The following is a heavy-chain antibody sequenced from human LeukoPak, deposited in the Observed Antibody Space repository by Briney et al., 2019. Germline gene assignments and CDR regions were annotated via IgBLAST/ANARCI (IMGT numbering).Heavy chain of an antibody. Sequence: PSETLSLTCTVSGYSIGTGYYWGWIRQPPGKRLEWIGSIYHSGLTYYNPSLKSRVTISMDTSKNQFSLKLSSVTAADTAFYYCAGKYYFDSSAYFYVDYWGQGTLVTVSS. CDR1: GYSIGTGYY. V-gene: IGHV4-38-2*02. J-gene: IGHJ4*02. CDR2: IYHSGLT. CDR3: AGKYYFDSSAYFYVDY. D-gene: IGHD3-22*01.